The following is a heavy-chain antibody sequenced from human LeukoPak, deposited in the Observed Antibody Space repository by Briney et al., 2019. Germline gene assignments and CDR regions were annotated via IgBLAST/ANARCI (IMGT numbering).Heavy chain of an antibody. Sequence: GGSLRLSCAASGFTFSSYAMHWVRQAPGKGLEWVAVIPYDGSNKYYADSVKGRFTISRDNSKNTLYLQMNSLRAEDTAVYYCARDLSGVTGYTYGRGIDYWGQGTLVTVSS. V-gene: IGHV3-30*04. CDR1: GFTFSSYA. J-gene: IGHJ4*02. D-gene: IGHD5-18*01. CDR3: ARDLSGVTGYTYGRGIDY. CDR2: IPYDGSNK.